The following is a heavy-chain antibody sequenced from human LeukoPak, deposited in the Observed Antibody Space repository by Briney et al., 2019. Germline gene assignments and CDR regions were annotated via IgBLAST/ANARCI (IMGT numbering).Heavy chain of an antibody. V-gene: IGHV4-39*01. CDR2: LYYSGST. D-gene: IGHD3-22*01. CDR3: ARGGYYDSSGYSYTNWFDP. J-gene: IGHJ5*02. CDR1: GGSISSSGYY. Sequence: PSETLSLTCTVSGGSISSSGYYWGWIRQPPGKGLEWIGTLYYSGSTYYNPSLKSRVTISVDTSKNQFSLKLSSVTAADTAVYYCARGGYYDSSGYSYTNWFDPWGQGTLVTVSS.